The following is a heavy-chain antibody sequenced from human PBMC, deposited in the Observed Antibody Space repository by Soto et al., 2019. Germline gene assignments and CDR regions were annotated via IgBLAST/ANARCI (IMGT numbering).Heavy chain of an antibody. J-gene: IGHJ6*02. D-gene: IGHD2-8*01. V-gene: IGHV3-23*01. CDR3: ARILYSSQRDGVDV. CDR2: ISGGSDTI. CDR1: GFTFSSYP. Sequence: GSLRLSCAASGFTFSSYPMTWVRQAPGKGLEWVSSISGGSDTIFYADSVKGRFTISRDNSRTTLYLQMNSLRAEDMAIYYCARILYSSQRDGVDVWGQGTTVTVSS.